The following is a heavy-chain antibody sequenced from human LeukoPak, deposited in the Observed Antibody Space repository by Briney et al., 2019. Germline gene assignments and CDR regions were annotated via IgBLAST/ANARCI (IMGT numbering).Heavy chain of an antibody. CDR2: INPNTGGT. J-gene: IGHJ3*02. CDR3: ARIENYYDSSGYYSYDAFDI. Sequence: ASVKVSCKASGYTFTGYYMHWVRQAPGQGLEWMGRINPNTGGTNYAQKFQGRATMTRDTSISTAYMELSRLRSDDTAVYYCARIENYYDSSGYYSYDAFDIWGQGTMVTVSS. D-gene: IGHD3-22*01. V-gene: IGHV1-2*06. CDR1: GYTFTGYY.